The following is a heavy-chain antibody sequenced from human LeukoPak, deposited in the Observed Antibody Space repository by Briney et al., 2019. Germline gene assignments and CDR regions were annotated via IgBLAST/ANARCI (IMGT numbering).Heavy chain of an antibody. D-gene: IGHD2-2*01. CDR2: FDPEDGET. CDR1: GYTLTELS. CDR3: ATDERYQLLTQAFDI. J-gene: IGHJ3*02. Sequence: ASVKVSCNVSGYTLTELSMHWVRQAPGKGLEWMGGFDPEDGETIYAQKFQGRVTMTEDTSTDTAYMELSSLRSEDTAVYYCATDERYQLLTQAFDIWGQGTMVTVSS. V-gene: IGHV1-24*01.